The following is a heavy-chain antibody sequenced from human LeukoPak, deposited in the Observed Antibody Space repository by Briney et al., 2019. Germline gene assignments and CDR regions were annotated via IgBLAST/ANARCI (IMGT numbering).Heavy chain of an antibody. Sequence: GGSLRLSCSASGFIFNAYTMYWIRQAPGKGLQWVSGIRGTDKTYYADSVMGRFTISRDNSRNMLLLQMDSLRVDDTAVYYCAKDRYYDSSGYYYFDYWGQGTLVTVSS. D-gene: IGHD3-22*01. J-gene: IGHJ4*02. V-gene: IGHV3-23*01. CDR1: GFIFNAYT. CDR3: AKDRYYDSSGYYYFDY. CDR2: IRGTDKT.